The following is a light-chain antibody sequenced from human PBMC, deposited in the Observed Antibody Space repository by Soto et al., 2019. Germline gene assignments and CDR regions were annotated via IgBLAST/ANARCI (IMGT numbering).Light chain of an antibody. CDR3: QQRSKWPPRLT. J-gene: IGKJ4*01. V-gene: IGKV3-11*01. CDR2: DAS. Sequence: EIVLTQSPATLSLSPGERATLSCRASQSVSSYLAWYQQKPGQAPRLLIYDASNRATGIPARFSGSGSGPDFPLTISSLEPDDIAVDYCQQRSKWPPRLTFGGGNKVEIK. CDR1: QSVSSY.